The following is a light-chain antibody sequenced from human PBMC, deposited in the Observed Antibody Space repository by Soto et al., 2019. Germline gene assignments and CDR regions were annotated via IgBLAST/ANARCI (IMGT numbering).Light chain of an antibody. V-gene: IGLV2-23*01. CDR1: SSDVGSYNL. CDR3: CSYAGTSTYV. CDR2: EGS. J-gene: IGLJ1*01. Sequence: QSALTQPASVSGSPGQSITISCTGTSSDVGSYNLVSWYQQHPGKAPKLILYEGSQRPSGVSYRFSGSKSGNTASLTISGLQAEDEADYYCCSYAGTSTYVCGSGTKVTVL.